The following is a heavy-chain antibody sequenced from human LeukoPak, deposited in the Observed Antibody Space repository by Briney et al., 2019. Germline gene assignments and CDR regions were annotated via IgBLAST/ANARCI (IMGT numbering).Heavy chain of an antibody. D-gene: IGHD4-23*01. V-gene: IGHV4-59*08. J-gene: IGHJ4*02. Sequence: PSETLSLTCTVSGSSISSYYWSWIRQPPGKGLEWIGYIYYSGSTNYNPSLKSRVTISLDTSKNQISLKLSSVTAADTAVYYCARHTTVVPPHYFDYWGQGTLVTVSS. CDR2: IYYSGST. CDR1: GSSISSYY. CDR3: ARHTTVVPPHYFDY.